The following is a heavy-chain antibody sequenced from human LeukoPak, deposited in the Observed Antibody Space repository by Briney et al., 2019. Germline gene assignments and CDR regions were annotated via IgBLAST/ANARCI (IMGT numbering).Heavy chain of an antibody. V-gene: IGHV3-23*01. J-gene: IGHJ4*02. CDR1: GFTFSSYA. D-gene: IGHD3-22*01. CDR3: ANQGDYYDSSGSKAFDY. Sequence: GGSLRLSCAASGFTFSSYAMSWVCQAPGKGLEWVSAISGSGGSTYYADSVKGRFTISRDNSKNTLYLQMNSLRAEDTAVYYCANQGDYYDSSGSKAFDYWGQGTLVTVSS. CDR2: ISGSGGST.